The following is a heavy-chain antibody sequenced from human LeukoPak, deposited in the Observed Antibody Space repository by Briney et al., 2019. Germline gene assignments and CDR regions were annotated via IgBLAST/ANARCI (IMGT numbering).Heavy chain of an antibody. D-gene: IGHD5-18*01. V-gene: IGHV4-34*01. CDR3: VRGVIDDTASLACDY. CDR1: GGAKSFGIYY. CDR2: INHSGRT. Sequence: SETLSLTCAVYGGAKSFGIYYWIRQPPGKGLEWIGEINHSGRTNYNPSLKSRVTISLDTSRDQFSLKLTSVTAADTALYYCVRGVIDDTASLACDYWGQGTLVTVSS. J-gene: IGHJ4*02.